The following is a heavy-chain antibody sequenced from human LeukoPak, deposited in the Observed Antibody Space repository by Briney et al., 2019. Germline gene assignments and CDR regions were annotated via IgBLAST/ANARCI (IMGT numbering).Heavy chain of an antibody. CDR1: GYSFTSYW. D-gene: IGHD2-2*01. J-gene: IGHJ3*02. Sequence: GESLKISCKGSGYSFTSYWIGWVRQMPGKGLEWMGIIYPGDSDTRYSPSFQGQVTISADKSISTAYLQWSSLKASDTAMYYCARFYEGITAAIVVHDAFDIWGQGTMVTVSS. CDR2: IYPGDSDT. CDR3: ARFYEGITAAIVVHDAFDI. V-gene: IGHV5-51*01.